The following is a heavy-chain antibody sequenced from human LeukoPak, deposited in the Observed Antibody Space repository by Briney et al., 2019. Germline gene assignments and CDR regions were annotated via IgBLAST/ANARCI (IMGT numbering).Heavy chain of an antibody. Sequence: SETLSLTCTVSGGSISSYYWSWIRQPAGKGLEWIGRIYTSGSTNYNPSLKSRVTMSVDTSKNQFSLKLSSVTAGDTAVYYCARVYYYDSSGYYNGAFDIWGQGTMVTVSS. CDR3: ARVYYYDSSGYYNGAFDI. CDR1: GGSISSYY. V-gene: IGHV4-4*07. J-gene: IGHJ3*02. D-gene: IGHD3-22*01. CDR2: IYTSGST.